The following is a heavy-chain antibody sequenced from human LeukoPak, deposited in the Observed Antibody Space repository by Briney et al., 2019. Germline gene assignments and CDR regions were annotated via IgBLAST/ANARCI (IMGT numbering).Heavy chain of an antibody. CDR1: GYTFTSYA. V-gene: IGHV7-4-1*02. D-gene: IGHD3-3*01. CDR3: ARESLRFLEWSTWYYYYGMDV. Sequence: ASVKVSCKASGYTFTSYAMHWVRQAPGQGLEWMGWINTNTGNPTYAQGFTGRFVFSLDTSVSTAYLQISSLKAEDTAVYYCARESLRFLEWSTWYYYYGMDVWGQGTTVTVSS. J-gene: IGHJ6*02. CDR2: INTNTGNP.